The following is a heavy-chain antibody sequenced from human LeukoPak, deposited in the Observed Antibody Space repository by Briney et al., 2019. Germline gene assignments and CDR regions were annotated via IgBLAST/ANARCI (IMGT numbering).Heavy chain of an antibody. J-gene: IGHJ4*02. CDR2: IYHSGST. Sequence: SETLSLTCTVSVYSISSCYYLGWIRQPPGNGLEWIGSIYHSGSTYYNPSLKSRVTISVETSKNQFSLKLRSVTAADTAVYYCARGSSPIDYWGQGTLVTVSS. CDR1: VYSISSCYY. V-gene: IGHV4-38-2*02. CDR3: ARGSSPIDY. D-gene: IGHD1-26*01.